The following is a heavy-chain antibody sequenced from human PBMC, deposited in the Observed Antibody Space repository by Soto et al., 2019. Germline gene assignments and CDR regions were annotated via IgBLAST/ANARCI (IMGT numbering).Heavy chain of an antibody. Sequence: QVQLVESGGGVVQPGRSLRLSCAASGFTFSSYAMQWVRQAPGKGLEWVAVISYDGSNKYYADSVKGRFTISRDNSKNTLYLQMNSLRAEDTAVYYCARTHLYTRSSFLYYYGMDVWGQGTTVTVSS. D-gene: IGHD6-13*01. CDR3: ARTHLYTRSSFLYYYGMDV. V-gene: IGHV3-30-3*01. CDR2: ISYDGSNK. CDR1: GFTFSSYA. J-gene: IGHJ6*02.